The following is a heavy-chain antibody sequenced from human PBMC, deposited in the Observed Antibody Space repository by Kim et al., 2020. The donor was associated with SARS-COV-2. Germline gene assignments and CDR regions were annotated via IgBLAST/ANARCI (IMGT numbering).Heavy chain of an antibody. CDR3: TTKGYSSSWPLPNYYYGMDV. J-gene: IGHJ6*02. D-gene: IGHD6-13*01. V-gene: IGHV3-15*01. Sequence: GGSLRLSCAASGFTFSNAWMSWVRQAPGKGLEWVGRIKSKTDGGTTDYAAPVKGRFTISRDDSKNTLYLQMNSLKTEDTAVYYCTTKGYSSSWPLPNYYYGMDVWGQGTTVTVSS. CDR2: IKSKTDGGTT. CDR1: GFTFSNAW.